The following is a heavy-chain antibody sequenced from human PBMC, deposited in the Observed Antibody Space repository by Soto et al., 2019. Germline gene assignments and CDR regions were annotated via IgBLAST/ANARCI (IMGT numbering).Heavy chain of an antibody. J-gene: IGHJ6*02. V-gene: IGHV5-51*01. Sequence: GESLKISCKGSGYSFSTYWIGWVRQMPGKGLEWMGIIYPGDSDVRYSPSFQGQVTISADKSSRTAYLQWSGLKTSDTAVYYCARRRTGSYFDVMDVWGQGTTVTVSS. D-gene: IGHD2-8*02. CDR2: IYPGDSDV. CDR3: ARRRTGSYFDVMDV. CDR1: GYSFSTYW.